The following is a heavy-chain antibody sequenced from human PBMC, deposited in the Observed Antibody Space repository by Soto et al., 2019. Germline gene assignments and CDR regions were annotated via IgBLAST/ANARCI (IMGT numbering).Heavy chain of an antibody. Sequence: QVKLQESGPGLVKPSETLSLTCTVSGGSISSYSWSWIRQSPGKGLEWIGYIYYSGSINHNSSLKSRITISVDTSRNQFSLRLKSVTAADTAVYYCARDLWMGASRYGMDVWGQGTTVIVSS. CDR2: IYYSGSI. J-gene: IGHJ6*02. D-gene: IGHD1-26*01. CDR1: GGSISSYS. CDR3: ARDLWMGASRYGMDV. V-gene: IGHV4-59*01.